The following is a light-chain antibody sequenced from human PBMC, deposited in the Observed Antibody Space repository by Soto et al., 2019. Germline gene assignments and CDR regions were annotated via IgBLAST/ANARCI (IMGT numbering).Light chain of an antibody. V-gene: IGKV4-1*01. J-gene: IGKJ2*01. CDR2: WAS. CDR1: QSVLYSSNNKNY. CDR3: QQYYSTPYT. Sequence: DIVMTQSPDSLAVSLGERATINCKSNQSVLYSSNNKNYLAWYQQKPGQPPNLLIYWASTRESGVPDRFSGSGSGTDFTLTISSLQAEDVAVYYCQQYYSTPYTFGQGTKLEIK.